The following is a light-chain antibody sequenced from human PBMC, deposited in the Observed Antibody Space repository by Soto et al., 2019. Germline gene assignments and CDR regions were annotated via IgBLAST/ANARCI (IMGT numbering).Light chain of an antibody. CDR3: QQYNSFSET. V-gene: IGKV1-5*03. CDR1: QSISSW. J-gene: IGKJ1*01. Sequence: DIQMTQSPSTLSASVGDRVTITCRASQSISSWLAWYQQKPGKAPKLLIYKASSLESGVPSRFSGSGSGTEFTLTISSLQPDDFATYYCQQYNSFSETFGQGTKVDSK. CDR2: KAS.